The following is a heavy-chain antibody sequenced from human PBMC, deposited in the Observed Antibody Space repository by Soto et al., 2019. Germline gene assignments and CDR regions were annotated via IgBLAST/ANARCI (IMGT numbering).Heavy chain of an antibody. J-gene: IGHJ5*01. CDR1: VFTFSNAW. D-gene: IGHD3-16*01. V-gene: IGHV3-15*01. CDR2: IKKKTDGGTA. CDR3: TATLGS. Sequence: WGSLRISCASSVFTFSNAWMSWVRQAPGKGLEWVGYIKKKTDGGTADYAAPVKGRFTISRDDSKNTLYLQMNSLKSEDTAVYYCTATLGSWGRGTLVTVSS.